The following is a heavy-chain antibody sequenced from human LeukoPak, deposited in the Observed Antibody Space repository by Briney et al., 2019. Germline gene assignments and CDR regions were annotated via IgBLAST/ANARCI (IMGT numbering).Heavy chain of an antibody. CDR3: ARVSSPPLGSGSYYDFDY. V-gene: IGHV1-8*01. Sequence: ASVKVSCKASGYTFTSYDINWVRQATGQGLEWMGWMNPNSGNTGYAQKFQGRATMTRNTSISTAYMELSSLRSEDTAVYYCARVSSPPLGSGSYYDFDYWGQGTLVTVSS. D-gene: IGHD3-10*01. J-gene: IGHJ4*02. CDR2: MNPNSGNT. CDR1: GYTFTSYD.